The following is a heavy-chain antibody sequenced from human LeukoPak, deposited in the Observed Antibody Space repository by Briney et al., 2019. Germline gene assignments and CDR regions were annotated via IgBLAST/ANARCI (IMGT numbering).Heavy chain of an antibody. J-gene: IGHJ5*02. V-gene: IGHV1-2*02. CDR2: INPNSGGT. Sequence: GASVKVSCKASGYTFSGHFMHWVGQAPGQGLEWMGWINPNSGGTNYAQKFQGRVTMTRDTSISTAYMELSRLRSDDTAVYYCARVLSYYGSGSPNWFDPWGQGTLVTVSS. CDR1: GYTFSGHF. CDR3: ARVLSYYGSGSPNWFDP. D-gene: IGHD3-10*01.